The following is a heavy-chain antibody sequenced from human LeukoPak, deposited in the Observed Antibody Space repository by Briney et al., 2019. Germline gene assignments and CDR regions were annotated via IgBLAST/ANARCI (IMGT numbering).Heavy chain of an antibody. J-gene: IGHJ4*02. V-gene: IGHV4-34*01. CDR1: GGSFSGYY. Sequence: PSETLSLTCAVYGGSFSGYYWSWIRQPPGKGLEGIGEINHNGSTNYNPSLKSRVTISVDTSKNQFSLKLSSVTAADTAVYYCARVRATGAHDYWGQGTLVTVSS. D-gene: IGHD7-27*01. CDR3: ARVRATGAHDY. CDR2: INHNGST.